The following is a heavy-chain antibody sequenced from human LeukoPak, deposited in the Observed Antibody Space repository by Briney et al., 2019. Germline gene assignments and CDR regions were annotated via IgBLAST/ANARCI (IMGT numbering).Heavy chain of an antibody. CDR3: AISGYSSGWFETNFDY. V-gene: IGHV3-30-3*01. D-gene: IGHD6-19*01. CDR1: GFTFSSYA. CDR2: ISYDGSNK. Sequence: GSLRLSCAASGFTFSSYAMHWVRQAPGKGLEWVAVISYDGSNKYYADSVKGRFTISRDNSKNTLYLQMNSLRAEDTAVYYCAISGYSSGWFETNFDYWGQGTLVTVSS. J-gene: IGHJ4*02.